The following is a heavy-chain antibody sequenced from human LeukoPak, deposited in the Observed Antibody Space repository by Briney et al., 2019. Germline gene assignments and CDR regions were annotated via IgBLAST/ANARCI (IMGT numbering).Heavy chain of an antibody. D-gene: IGHD4-23*01. CDR1: GYTFTSNY. CDR2: INPRGGYT. J-gene: IGHJ4*02. CDR3: ARDIFGPTVVTPQLAQLDY. Sequence: ASVKVSCKASGYTFTSNYFHWVRQAPGQGLEWLGMINPRGGYTWFAQKFEGRITMTSDTSTSTVYVELRSLRSDDTAVYYCARDIFGPTVVTPQLAQLDYWGQGTLVTVSS. V-gene: IGHV1-46*01.